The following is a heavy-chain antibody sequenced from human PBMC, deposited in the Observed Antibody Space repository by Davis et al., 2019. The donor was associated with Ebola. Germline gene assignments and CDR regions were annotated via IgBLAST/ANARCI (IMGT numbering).Heavy chain of an antibody. CDR1: GYTVSGHY. CDR2: INLNSGAT. J-gene: IGHJ4*02. CDR3: ARDADLWSGFYDY. V-gene: IGHV1-2*02. Sequence: ASVKVSCKASGYTVSGHYMHWVRQAPGQGLEWMGWINLNSGATNFAQSFQGRVTMTRDTSISTAFLELARLRSDDTAVYYCARDADLWSGFYDYWGQGTLVTVSS. D-gene: IGHD3-3*01.